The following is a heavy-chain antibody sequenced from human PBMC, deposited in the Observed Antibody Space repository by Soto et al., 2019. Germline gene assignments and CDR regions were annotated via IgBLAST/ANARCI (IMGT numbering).Heavy chain of an antibody. D-gene: IGHD1-26*01. CDR2: ISAYNGNT. CDR3: AREVRGSYPTSYYDYGMDV. CDR1: GYSFNSYG. J-gene: IGHJ6*02. V-gene: IGHV1-18*01. Sequence: QVQLVQSGGEVKKPGASVKVSCKASGYSFNSYGISWVRQAPGQGLEWMGWISAYNGNTNYAQKLQGRATMTTDTSTSTAYMELSSLRSDDPAMYYCAREVRGSYPTSYYDYGMDVWGQGTTVTVSS.